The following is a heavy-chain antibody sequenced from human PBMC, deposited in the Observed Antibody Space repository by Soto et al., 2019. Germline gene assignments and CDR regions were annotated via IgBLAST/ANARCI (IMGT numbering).Heavy chain of an antibody. CDR3: ASLLYSSSYYM. V-gene: IGHV1-46*01. Sequence: QVQLVQSGAEVKKPGSTVKVSCKASGYTFTSSYIHWERQAPGQGLECMGIIKPNGGSATYAQMFLRRVTLTTDTPRSRVYRALISLTSEVTAMYYCASLLYSSSYYMWGQGTLVTVSS. CDR1: GYTFTSSY. CDR2: IKPNGGSA. D-gene: IGHD3-22*01. J-gene: IGHJ4*02.